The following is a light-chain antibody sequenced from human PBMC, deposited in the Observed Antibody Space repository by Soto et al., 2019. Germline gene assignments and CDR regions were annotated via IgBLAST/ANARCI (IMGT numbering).Light chain of an antibody. CDR2: DVS. J-gene: IGLJ3*02. Sequence: QTVVTQHASVSGSPGQSITISCTGTSSDVGNYNLVSWYQQHPGKAPKLMIYDVSKRPSGVSNRFSGSKSGKTASLTISGLQAEDGADYYCCSYAGSSTWVFGGGTKHTLL. CDR1: SSDVGNYNL. V-gene: IGLV2-23*02. CDR3: CSYAGSSTWV.